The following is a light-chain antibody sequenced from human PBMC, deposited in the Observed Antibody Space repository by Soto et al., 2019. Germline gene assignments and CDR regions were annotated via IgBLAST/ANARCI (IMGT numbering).Light chain of an antibody. CDR1: QSVGSY. Sequence: EVRMTQSPDTLSVSPGERATLSCRASQSVGSYLAWYQQKPGQTPRLLIYDASNRATGVPARFSGSASGTEFTLTISSLQSEDFGVYYCQQYNDWPRTFGQGTKVDI. CDR2: DAS. J-gene: IGKJ1*01. CDR3: QQYNDWPRT. V-gene: IGKV3-15*01.